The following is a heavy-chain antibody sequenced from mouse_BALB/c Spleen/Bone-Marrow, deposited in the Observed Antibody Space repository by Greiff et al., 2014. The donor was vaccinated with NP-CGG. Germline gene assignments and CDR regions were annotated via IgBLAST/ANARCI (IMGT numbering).Heavy chain of an antibody. J-gene: IGHJ4*01. CDR3: AATVVAPMDY. D-gene: IGHD1-1*01. CDR2: IYPGDGET. CDR1: GHAFSSSW. V-gene: IGHV1-82*01. Sequence: VQLQQSGPELVKPGASVKISCKGSGHAFSSSWMNWVKWRPGQGLECIGRIYPGDGETNYNGKFKGKATLTADKSSSTAYMQLSSLTSVDSAVYFCAATVVAPMDYWGQGTSVTVSS.